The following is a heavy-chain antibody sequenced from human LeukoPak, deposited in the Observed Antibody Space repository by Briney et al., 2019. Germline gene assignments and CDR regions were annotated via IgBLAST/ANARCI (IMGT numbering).Heavy chain of an antibody. CDR2: ISAYNGNT. J-gene: IGHJ6*02. CDR1: GYTFTSYG. V-gene: IGHV1-18*01. Sequence: ASVKVSCKASGYTFTSYGISWVRQAPGQGLEWMGWISAYNGNTNYAQKLQGRVTMTTDTSTSTAYMELRSLRSDDTAVYYCARDLGSGYGDYVFYCYYGMDVWGQGTTVTVSS. CDR3: ARDLGSGYGDYVFYCYYGMDV. D-gene: IGHD4-17*01.